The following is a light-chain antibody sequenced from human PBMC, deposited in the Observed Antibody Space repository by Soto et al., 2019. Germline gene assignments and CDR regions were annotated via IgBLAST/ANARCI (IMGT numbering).Light chain of an antibody. V-gene: IGLV1-47*01. Sequence: QSVLTQPPSASATPGQRVTISCSGSSSNIGNNFAYWYQQVPGTAPKLLISRNNERPSGVPDRFSGSKSGTSASLAISGLRSEDEAGYYCAAWDDSLSGQVFGGGTKLTVL. CDR1: SSNIGNNF. J-gene: IGLJ2*01. CDR2: RNN. CDR3: AAWDDSLSGQV.